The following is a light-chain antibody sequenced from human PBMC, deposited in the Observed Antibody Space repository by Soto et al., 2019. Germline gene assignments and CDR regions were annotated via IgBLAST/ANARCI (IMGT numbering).Light chain of an antibody. CDR3: QQYGSSPPKIT. CDR2: GAS. V-gene: IGKV3-20*01. CDR1: ESVSSSY. J-gene: IGKJ5*01. Sequence: EIVLTQSPGTLSLARGERATLSCRASESVSSSYLAWYQQKPGQAPRLLIYGASSRATGIPDRFSGSGSGTDFTLTISRLEPEDFAVYYCQQYGSSPPKITFGQGTRLETK.